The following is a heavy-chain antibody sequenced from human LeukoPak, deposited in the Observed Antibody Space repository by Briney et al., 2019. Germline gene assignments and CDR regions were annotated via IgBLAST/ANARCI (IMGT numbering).Heavy chain of an antibody. CDR2: IYYSGST. CDR3: ARVNSGDDSSGYHGVYYFDC. V-gene: IGHV4-31*03. Sequence: SETLSLTCSVSGGSISSGGYYWSWIRQHPGKGLEWIGYIYYSGSTYYNPSLKSRVTISVDTSKNQFSLKLSSVTAADTAVYYCARVNSGDDSSGYHGVYYFDCWGQGTLVTVSS. D-gene: IGHD3-22*01. CDR1: GGSISSGGYY. J-gene: IGHJ4*02.